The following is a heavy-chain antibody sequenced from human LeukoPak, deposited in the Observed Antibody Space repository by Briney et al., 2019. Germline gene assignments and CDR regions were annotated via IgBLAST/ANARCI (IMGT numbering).Heavy chain of an antibody. Sequence: GGSLRLSCAASGFTFTNHWMHWVRQAPGKGLVWVSRIRPDGRETNHADSVKGRFTISRDNAKNTLYLQMNSLRAEDTAVYYCAKGAYDYIEIAYFDYWGQGSPVNVSS. CDR1: GFTFTNHW. J-gene: IGHJ4*02. CDR2: IRPDGRET. V-gene: IGHV3-74*01. D-gene: IGHD5-12*01. CDR3: AKGAYDYIEIAYFDY.